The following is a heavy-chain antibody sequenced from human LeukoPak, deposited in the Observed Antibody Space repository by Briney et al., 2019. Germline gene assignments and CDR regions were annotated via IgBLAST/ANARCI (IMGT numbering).Heavy chain of an antibody. Sequence: PSQTLSLTCSVSGGSMSSGSYYWSWIRQHPGKGLEWIGYIYYSGSTYYNPSLKSRVTISVDTSKNQLSLKLNSVTAADTAVYYCARLYDSFRAFDIWGQGTIITVSS. J-gene: IGHJ3*02. CDR1: GGSMSSGSYY. CDR2: IYYSGST. D-gene: IGHD2-8*01. V-gene: IGHV4-31*03. CDR3: ARLYDSFRAFDI.